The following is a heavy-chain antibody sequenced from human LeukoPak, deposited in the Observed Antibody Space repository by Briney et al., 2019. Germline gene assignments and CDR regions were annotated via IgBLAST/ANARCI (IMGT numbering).Heavy chain of an antibody. CDR1: GFTFSSYS. Sequence: GGSLRLSCAASGFTFSSYSMNWVRQAPGKGLEWVSYISSSSSTIYYADSVKGRFTISRDNAKNSLYLQMNSLRAEDTAVYYCARDGELQGRYMDVWGKGTTVTVSS. J-gene: IGHJ6*03. CDR2: ISSSSSTI. V-gene: IGHV3-48*01. CDR3: ARDGELQGRYMDV. D-gene: IGHD1-26*01.